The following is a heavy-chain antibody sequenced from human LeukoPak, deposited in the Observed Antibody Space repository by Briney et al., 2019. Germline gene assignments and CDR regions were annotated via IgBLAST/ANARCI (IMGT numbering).Heavy chain of an antibody. CDR3: ARAGEGGYVMVDY. V-gene: IGHV3-48*04. Sequence: GGSLRLSCAASGFTFSSYSMNWVRQAPGKGLEWVSYISSSGSTIYYADSVKGRFTISRDNAKNSLYLQMNSLRAEDTAVYYCARAGEGGYVMVDYWGQGTLVTVSS. CDR1: GFTFSSYS. CDR2: ISSSGSTI. J-gene: IGHJ4*02. D-gene: IGHD5-12*01.